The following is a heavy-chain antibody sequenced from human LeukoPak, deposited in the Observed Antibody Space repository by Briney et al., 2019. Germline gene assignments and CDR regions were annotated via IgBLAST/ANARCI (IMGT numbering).Heavy chain of an antibody. D-gene: IGHD3-10*01. V-gene: IGHV3-15*01. J-gene: IGHJ4*02. CDR2: IKSKTDGGTT. Sequence: GGSLRLSCAASGFTFSNAWMSWVRQAPGKGLEWVGRIKSKTDGGTTDYAAPVKGRFTISRDDSKNTLYQQMNSLKTEDTAVYYCTTVRYTMVRDFDYWGQGTLVTVSS. CDR3: TTVRYTMVRDFDY. CDR1: GFTFSNAW.